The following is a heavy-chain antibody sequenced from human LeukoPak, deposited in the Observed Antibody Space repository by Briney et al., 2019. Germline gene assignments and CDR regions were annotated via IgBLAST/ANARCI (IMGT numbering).Heavy chain of an antibody. CDR2: ISAYNGNT. V-gene: IGHV1-18*01. D-gene: IGHD6-13*01. CDR1: GYTFTSYG. Sequence: ASVKVSCKASGYTFTSYGISWVRQAPGQGLEWMGWISAYNGNTNYAQKLQGRVTMTTDTSTSTAYMELRSLRSDDTAVYYCARDRCSSSWYGTNYYYMDVWGKGATVTVSS. CDR3: ARDRCSSSWYGTNYYYMDV. J-gene: IGHJ6*03.